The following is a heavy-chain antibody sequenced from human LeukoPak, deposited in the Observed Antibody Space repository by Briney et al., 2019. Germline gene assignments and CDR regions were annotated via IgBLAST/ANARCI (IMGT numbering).Heavy chain of an antibody. Sequence: PGGSLRLSCAASGFTYSDYYMSWIRQAPGKGLEWVSYISSSGSTIYYADSVKGRFTISRDNAKNSLYLQMNSLRAEDTAVYYCARDREQWSPIDYWGQGTLVTVSS. J-gene: IGHJ4*02. CDR2: ISSSGSTI. D-gene: IGHD6-19*01. V-gene: IGHV3-11*01. CDR3: ARDREQWSPIDY. CDR1: GFTYSDYY.